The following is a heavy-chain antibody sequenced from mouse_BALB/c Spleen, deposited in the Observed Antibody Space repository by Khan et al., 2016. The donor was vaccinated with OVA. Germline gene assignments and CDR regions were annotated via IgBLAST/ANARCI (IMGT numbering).Heavy chain of an antibody. Sequence: QVQLQQPGPELVRPGVSVKISCKGSGYTFTDYAMHWVKQSHAKSLVWIGVISTYSGNTNYNQKFKGKATMTVDKSSSNAYMELARSPSEDSAIYYSAISYFSISDAMYYGGQVTSVTVSS. CDR3: AISYFSISDAMYY. CDR2: ISTYSGNT. D-gene: IGHD1-1*01. V-gene: IGHV1S137*01. J-gene: IGHJ4*01. CDR1: GYTFTDYA.